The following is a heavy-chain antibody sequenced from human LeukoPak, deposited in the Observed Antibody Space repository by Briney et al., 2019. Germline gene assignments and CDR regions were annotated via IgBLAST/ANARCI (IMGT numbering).Heavy chain of an antibody. Sequence: GGSLRLSCEASGFTFSRYWMHWVRQAPGKGLVWVSRINSDGNRTNYADFVKGRFTISRDNAKNTLYVQINSLRAEDTAVYYCARESSDWFSDAFDIWGQGTVVTVSS. J-gene: IGHJ3*02. CDR3: ARESSDWFSDAFDI. V-gene: IGHV3-74*01. CDR1: GFTFSRYW. CDR2: INSDGNRT. D-gene: IGHD6-19*01.